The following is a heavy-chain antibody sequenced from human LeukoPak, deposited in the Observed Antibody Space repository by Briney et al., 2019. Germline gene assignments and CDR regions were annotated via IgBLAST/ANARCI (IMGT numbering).Heavy chain of an antibody. CDR1: GFTVSSNY. Sequence: GGSLRLSCAASGFTVSSNYMSWVRQAPGKGLEWVSVIYSGGSTYYADSVKGRFTISRDNSKNTLYLQMNSLRAEDTAVYYCARAVLKWELLPHAFDIWGQGTMVTVSS. CDR3: ARAVLKWELLPHAFDI. D-gene: IGHD1-26*01. V-gene: IGHV3-53*01. CDR2: IYSGGST. J-gene: IGHJ3*02.